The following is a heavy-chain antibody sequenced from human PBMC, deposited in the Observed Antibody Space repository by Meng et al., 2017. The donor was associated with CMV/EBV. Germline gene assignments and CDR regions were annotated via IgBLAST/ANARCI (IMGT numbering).Heavy chain of an antibody. J-gene: IGHJ4*02. V-gene: IGHV1-8*01. D-gene: IGHD2-2*01. CDR1: GYTFTSYD. CDR3: ATRGLSDCSSTSCYQIGDY. Sequence: ASVKVSCKASGYTFTSYDINWVRQATGRGLEWMGWMNPNSGNTGYAQKFQGRVTMTRNTSISTAYMELSSLRSEDTAVYYCATRGLSDCSSTSCYQIGDYWGQGTLVTVSS. CDR2: MNPNSGNT.